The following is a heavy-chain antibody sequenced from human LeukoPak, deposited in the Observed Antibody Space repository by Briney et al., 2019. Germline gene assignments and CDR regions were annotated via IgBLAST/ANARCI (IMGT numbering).Heavy chain of an antibody. CDR1: GYTFTGYC. CDR2: IDPNSGRT. Sequence: ASVKVSCKASGYTFTGYCIHWVRRAPGQGLEWLGWIDPNSGRTNYAQSFQGRVTMTRDTSINTAYMDLSRLTSDDSAVYYCARDPPSNVWNDLDYWGQGTLVTVFS. J-gene: IGHJ4*02. D-gene: IGHD1-1*01. V-gene: IGHV1-2*02. CDR3: ARDPPSNVWNDLDY.